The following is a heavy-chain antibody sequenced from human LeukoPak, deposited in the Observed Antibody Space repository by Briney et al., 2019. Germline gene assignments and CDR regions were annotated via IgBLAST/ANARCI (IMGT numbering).Heavy chain of an antibody. D-gene: IGHD6-19*01. CDR3: ARTHYSSGWHFEF. CDR2: ISTSSSSI. CDR1: GFTFSNYR. Sequence: GGSLRLSCAASGFTFSNYRMNWVRQAPGKGLEWVSYISTSSSSIYYADSVKGRFTISRDNAKNSLYLQMNSLRDEDTAVYYCARTHYSSGWHFEFSGQGTLVTVSS. V-gene: IGHV3-48*02. J-gene: IGHJ4*02.